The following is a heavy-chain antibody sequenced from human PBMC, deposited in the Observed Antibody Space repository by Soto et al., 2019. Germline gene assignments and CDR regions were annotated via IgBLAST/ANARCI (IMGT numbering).Heavy chain of an antibody. J-gene: IGHJ6*02. D-gene: IGHD3-9*01. CDR3: ARGLSYDILTGYRYYYYGMDV. V-gene: IGHV4-31*03. Sequence: ASETLSLTCSVSGGSISGSYWSWIRQHPGKGLEWIGYIYYSGSTYYNPSLKSRVTISVDTSKNQFSLKLSSVTAADTAVYYCARGLSYDILTGYRYYYYGMDVWGQGTTVTVSS. CDR2: IYYSGST. CDR1: GGSISGSY.